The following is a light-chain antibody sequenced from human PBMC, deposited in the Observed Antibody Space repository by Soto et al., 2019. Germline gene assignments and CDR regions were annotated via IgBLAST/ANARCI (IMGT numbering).Light chain of an antibody. CDR2: AAS. Sequence: EIVLTQSPATLSLSPGERATLSCRASQSVSSYLAWYQQKPGQAPRLLIYAASNRATGIPAKFSGSESGTDFTLTNSSLDPEDVSVYYCQQCSNWPRFTFGPETKVDIK. V-gene: IGKV3-11*01. J-gene: IGKJ3*01. CDR1: QSVSSY. CDR3: QQCSNWPRFT.